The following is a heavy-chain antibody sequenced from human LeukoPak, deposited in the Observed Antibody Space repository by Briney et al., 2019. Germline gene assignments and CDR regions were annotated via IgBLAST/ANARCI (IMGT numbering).Heavy chain of an antibody. CDR1: GYTFTSYG. CDR3: ARGVLVTYYYDSSGYYSSIYFDY. D-gene: IGHD3-22*01. V-gene: IGHV1-18*01. J-gene: IGHJ4*02. CDR2: ISAYNGNT. Sequence: GASVTVSCKASGYTFTSYGISWVRQAPGQGLEWMGWISAYNGNTNYAQKLQGGVTMTTDTSTSTAYMELRSLKSDDTAVYYCARGVLVTYYYDSSGYYSSIYFDYWGQGTLVTVSS.